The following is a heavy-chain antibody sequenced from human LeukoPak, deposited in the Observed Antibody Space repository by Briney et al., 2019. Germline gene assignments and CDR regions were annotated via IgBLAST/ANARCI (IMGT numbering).Heavy chain of an antibody. CDR2: ISGSGGST. J-gene: IGHJ3*02. CDR1: GFTFSSYA. V-gene: IGHV3-23*01. Sequence: GGSLRLSCAASGFTFSSYAMSWVRQAPGKGLEWVSAISGSGGSTYYADSVKGRFTISRDNSKNTLYLQMNSLRAEDTAVYYCARDYGGNSGPPEDAFDIWGQGTMVTVSS. CDR3: ARDYGGNSGPPEDAFDI. D-gene: IGHD4-23*01.